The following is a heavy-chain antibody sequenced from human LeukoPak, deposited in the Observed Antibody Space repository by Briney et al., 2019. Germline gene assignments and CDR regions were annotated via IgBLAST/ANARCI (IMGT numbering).Heavy chain of an antibody. D-gene: IGHD6-19*01. V-gene: IGHV3-7*01. CDR2: IKEDGSEK. Sequence: GGSLRLSCAASGFTFSSHWMSWVRQAPRKGLEWLANIKEDGSEKYYVDSVKGRFTISRDNAKNSLYLQMNSLRPEDTAVYYCAREVYSSGWYSPNWFDPWGQGTLVTVSS. CDR3: AREVYSSGWYSPNWFDP. J-gene: IGHJ5*02. CDR1: GFTFSSHW.